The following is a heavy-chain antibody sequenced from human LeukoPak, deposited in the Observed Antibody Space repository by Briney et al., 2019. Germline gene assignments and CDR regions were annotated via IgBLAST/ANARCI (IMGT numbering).Heavy chain of an antibody. V-gene: IGHV3-9*01. Sequence: PGRSLRLPCAASGFTFDDYAMHWVRQAPGKGLEWVSGISWNSGSIGYADSVKGRFTISRDNAKNSLYLQMNSLRAEDTALYYCAKEAGYCSSTSCSPFDYWGQGTLVTVSS. CDR2: ISWNSGSI. J-gene: IGHJ4*02. CDR3: AKEAGYCSSTSCSPFDY. CDR1: GFTFDDYA. D-gene: IGHD2-2*01.